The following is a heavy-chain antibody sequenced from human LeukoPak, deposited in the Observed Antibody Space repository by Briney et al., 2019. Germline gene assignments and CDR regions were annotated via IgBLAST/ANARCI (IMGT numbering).Heavy chain of an antibody. D-gene: IGHD6-13*01. V-gene: IGHV3-23*01. CDR3: AKERIETAGTDY. J-gene: IGHJ4*02. Sequence: GGSLRLSCAASGFTFTSYAMSWVRQAPGKGLEWVSVISGSGGSTYYADSVKGRFTISRDNSKNTLYLQMNSLRAEDTAIYYCAKERIETAGTDYWGQGTLVTVSS. CDR1: GFTFTSYA. CDR2: ISGSGGST.